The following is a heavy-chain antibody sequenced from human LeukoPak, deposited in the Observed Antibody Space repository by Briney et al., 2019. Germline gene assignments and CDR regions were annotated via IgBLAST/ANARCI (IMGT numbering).Heavy chain of an antibody. D-gene: IGHD5-18*01. CDR3: AGEGYSYGYDY. CDR1: GSTFSSYA. J-gene: IGHJ4*02. CDR2: ISYDGSNK. Sequence: GGSLRLSCAASGSTFSSYAMHWVRQAPGKGLEWVAVISYDGSNKYYADSVKGRFTISRDNSKNTLYLQMNSLRAEDTAVYYCAGEGYSYGYDYWGQGTLVTVSS. V-gene: IGHV3-30*04.